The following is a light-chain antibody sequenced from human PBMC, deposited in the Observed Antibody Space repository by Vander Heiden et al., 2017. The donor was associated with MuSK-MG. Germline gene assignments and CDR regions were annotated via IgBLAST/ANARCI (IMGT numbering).Light chain of an antibody. CDR1: QSVSSSY. CDR2: GAS. J-gene: IGKJ2*01. V-gene: IGKV3-20*01. Sequence: ELVLTQSPGTLSLSPGERATLSCRASQSVSSSYLAWYQQKPGQAPRLLIYGASSRATGIPDRFSGSGYGTDFTLTISRLESEDFAVYYCQQYHTVPPQYTFGQGTKLEIK. CDR3: QQYHTVPPQYT.